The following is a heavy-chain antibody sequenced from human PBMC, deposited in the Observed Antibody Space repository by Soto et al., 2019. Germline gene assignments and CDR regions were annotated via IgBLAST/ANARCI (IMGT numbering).Heavy chain of an antibody. Sequence: QVQLVESGGGVVKPGGSLRLSCAASGFTFSDYYMSWIRQAPGKGLEWVSYISSSGSTIYYADSVQGRFTISRDNAKKSLYLHRSSLRAEDTSAYSCERGSPVVAINYWGQETLVTVSS. CDR2: ISSSGSTI. CDR1: GFTFSDYY. D-gene: IGHD2-15*01. J-gene: IGHJ4*02. V-gene: IGHV3-11*01. CDR3: ERGSPVVAINY.